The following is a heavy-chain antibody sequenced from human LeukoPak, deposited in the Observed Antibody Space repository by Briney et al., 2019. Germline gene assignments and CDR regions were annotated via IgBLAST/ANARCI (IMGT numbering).Heavy chain of an antibody. CDR2: IWYDGSNK. CDR3: ARAVAGTYFDS. V-gene: IGHV3-33*01. CDR1: GFTFSNHG. D-gene: IGHD6-19*01. J-gene: IGHJ4*02. Sequence: GGSLRLSCAASGFTFSNHGMHWVRQAPGKGLEWVAVIWYDGSNKYYADSVKGRFTISRDNSKNTASLQMNSLRAEDTAVYYCARAVAGTYFDSWGQGTLVTVSS.